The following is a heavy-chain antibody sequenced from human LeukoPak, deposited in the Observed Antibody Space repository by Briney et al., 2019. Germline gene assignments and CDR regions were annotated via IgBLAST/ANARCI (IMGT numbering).Heavy chain of an antibody. CDR3: ARLPAGDWVSEFDP. CDR2: IYYSGST. V-gene: IGHV4-39*01. CDR1: GGSISSGGYY. D-gene: IGHD3-10*01. Sequence: SETLSLTCTVSGGSISSGGYYWSWIRQHPGKGLEWIGSIYYSGSTYYNPSLKSRVTISVDTSKNQFSLKLSSVTAADTAVYYCARLPAGDWVSEFDPWGQGTLVTVSS. J-gene: IGHJ5*02.